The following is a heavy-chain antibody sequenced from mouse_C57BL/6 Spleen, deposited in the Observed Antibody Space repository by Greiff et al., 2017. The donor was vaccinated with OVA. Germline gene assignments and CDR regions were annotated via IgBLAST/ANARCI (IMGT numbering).Heavy chain of an antibody. CDR2: ISSGGSYT. D-gene: IGHD1-1*01. CDR3: ARQRYYGSSYEDAMDY. Sequence: EVKVVESGGDLVKPGGSLKLSCAASGFTFSSYGMSWVRQTPDKRLEWVATISSGGSYTYYPDSVQGRFTISRYNAKHTLYPQMSSLKSENTAMYYGARQRYYGSSYEDAMDYWGQGTSVTVSS. V-gene: IGHV5-6*01. CDR1: GFTFSSYG. J-gene: IGHJ4*01.